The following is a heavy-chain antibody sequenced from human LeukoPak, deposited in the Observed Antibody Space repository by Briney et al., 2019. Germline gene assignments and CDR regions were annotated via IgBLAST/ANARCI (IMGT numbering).Heavy chain of an antibody. CDR1: GGSISSSSYY. CDR2: IFYSGNT. Sequence: SETLTLTCTVSGGSISSSSYYWGWIRQPPGKGLEWIGSIFYSGNTHYSPSLKSRVTISLDTSKSQFSLRLSSVTAADTAVYYCARLSVIPPNDAFELWGQGTMVTVSS. D-gene: IGHD2-2*01. J-gene: IGHJ3*01. CDR3: ARLSVIPPNDAFEL. V-gene: IGHV4-39*07.